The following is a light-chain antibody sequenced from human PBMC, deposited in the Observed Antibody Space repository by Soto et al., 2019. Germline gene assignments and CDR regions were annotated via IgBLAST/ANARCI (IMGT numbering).Light chain of an antibody. CDR1: QSMSGW. J-gene: IGKJ2*01. CDR3: QRYDSFSMYT. Sequence: DIQMTQSPSTLSASVGDRVTITCRASQSMSGWLAWYQQRPGKAPKVLIYDASKLESGVPSRFSGSGSGTEFTLTISSRQPDDFATYYCQRYDSFSMYTFGQGTKLDIK. CDR2: DAS. V-gene: IGKV1-5*01.